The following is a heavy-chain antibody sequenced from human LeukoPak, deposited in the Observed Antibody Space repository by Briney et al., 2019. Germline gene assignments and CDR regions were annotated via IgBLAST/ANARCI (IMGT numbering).Heavy chain of an antibody. Sequence: GGSLRLSCAASXXXXSXNXMXWVRQXXXXXXEWVSVIYSGGSTYYADSVKGRFTISRDNSKNTLYLQMNSLRAEDTAVYYCARRSWPDAFDIWGQGTMVTVSS. CDR3: ARRSWPDAFDI. CDR1: XXXXSXNX. J-gene: IGHJ3*02. CDR2: IYSGGST. V-gene: IGHV3-66*01.